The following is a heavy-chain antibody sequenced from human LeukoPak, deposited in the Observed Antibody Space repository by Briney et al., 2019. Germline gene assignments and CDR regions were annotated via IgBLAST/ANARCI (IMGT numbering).Heavy chain of an antibody. J-gene: IGHJ4*02. Sequence: PGGSLRLSCAASGFTFSSYSMSWVRQAPGRGREWVSAVSGIGVSTHYAHSVKGRFTISRDNSKSTLYLQMNSLRAEDPAVYSCAKDPVAGTTSHFFHYWGQGTPVTVSS. CDR1: GFTFSSYS. V-gene: IGHV3-23*01. CDR3: AKDPVAGTTSHFFHY. CDR2: VSGIGVST. D-gene: IGHD6-19*01.